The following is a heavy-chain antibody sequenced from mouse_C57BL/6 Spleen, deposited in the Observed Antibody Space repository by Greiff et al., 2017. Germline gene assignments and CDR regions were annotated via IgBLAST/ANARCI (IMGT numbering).Heavy chain of an antibody. D-gene: IGHD1-1*01. J-gene: IGHJ2*01. Sequence: QVQLQQPGAELVKPGASVKLSCKASGYTFTSYWMHWVKQRPGQGLEWIGMIHPNSGSTNYHEKFKSKATLTVDKSSSTAYMQLSSLTSEDSAVYYCAHGSSPYYFDYWGQGTTLTVSS. CDR3: AHGSSPYYFDY. CDR1: GYTFTSYW. V-gene: IGHV1-64*01. CDR2: IHPNSGST.